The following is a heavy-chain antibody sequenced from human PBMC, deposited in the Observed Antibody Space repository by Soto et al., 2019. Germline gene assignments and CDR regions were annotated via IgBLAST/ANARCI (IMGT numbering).Heavy chain of an antibody. CDR3: ARGRLVPPVNFDY. V-gene: IGHV4-39*07. Sequence: TSETLSLTRTVSCGSLSRGGFFLSWVRQHPGKGLEWIGHIYFTGTSSYSPSLKSRVTISVDGSKNQFSLKVNSVTAADTAVYYCARGRLVPPVNFDYWGLGTLVTVSS. CDR2: IYFTGTS. CDR1: CGSLSRGGFF. D-gene: IGHD3-16*01. J-gene: IGHJ4*02.